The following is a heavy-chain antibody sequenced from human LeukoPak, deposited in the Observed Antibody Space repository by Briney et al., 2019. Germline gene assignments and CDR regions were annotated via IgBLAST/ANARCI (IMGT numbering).Heavy chain of an antibody. J-gene: IGHJ3*02. CDR1: GGSISSYY. V-gene: IGHV4-59*08. Sequence: PSETLSLTCTVSGGSISSYYWSWIRQPPGKGLEWIGYIYYSGSTNYNPSLKSRVTISVDTSKNQFSLKLSSVTAADTAVYYRARRYPRFGAFDIWGQGTMVTVSS. D-gene: IGHD3-10*01. CDR3: ARRYPRFGAFDI. CDR2: IYYSGST.